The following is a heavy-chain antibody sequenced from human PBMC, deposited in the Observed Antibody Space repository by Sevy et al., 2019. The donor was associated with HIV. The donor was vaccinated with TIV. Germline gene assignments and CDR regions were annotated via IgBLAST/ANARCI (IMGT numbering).Heavy chain of an antibody. J-gene: IGHJ3*02. CDR3: AIVRITMIVVVMDAFDI. Sequence: ASVKVSCKASGYTFTGYYMHWVRQAPGQGLEWMGWINPNSGGTNYAQKFQGRVTMTRDTSISTAYMELSRLRFDDTAVYYCAIVRITMIVVVMDAFDIWGQGTMVTVSS. CDR1: GYTFTGYY. V-gene: IGHV1-2*02. CDR2: INPNSGGT. D-gene: IGHD3-22*01.